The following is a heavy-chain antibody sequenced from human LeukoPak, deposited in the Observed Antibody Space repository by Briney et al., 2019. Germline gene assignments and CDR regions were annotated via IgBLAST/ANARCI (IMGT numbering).Heavy chain of an antibody. CDR3: ASPVGATTVRAFDI. V-gene: IGHV3-72*01. CDR1: GFTFSSYA. Sequence: GGSLRLSCAASGFTFSSYAMSWVPQAPGKGLEWVGRTRNEANIYTTKYAASVKGRFTISRDDSKNSLYLQMNSLKTEDTAVYYCASPVGATTVRAFDIWGQGTMVTVSS. J-gene: IGHJ3*02. D-gene: IGHD1-26*01. CDR2: TRNEANIYTT.